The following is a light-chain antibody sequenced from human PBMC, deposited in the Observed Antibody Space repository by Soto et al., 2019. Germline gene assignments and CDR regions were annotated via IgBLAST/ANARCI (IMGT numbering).Light chain of an antibody. Sequence: DIVLTQSPGTLSLSPGERATLSCRASQVVTNFAWYQQKPGQAPRLLIYDVSKRATGIPARFSGSGSGADSTLTISSLEPEDLGVYYCLQRNVRFRSFGQGTRLEIK. J-gene: IGKJ5*01. CDR3: LQRNVRFRS. CDR2: DVS. V-gene: IGKV3-11*01. CDR1: QVVTN.